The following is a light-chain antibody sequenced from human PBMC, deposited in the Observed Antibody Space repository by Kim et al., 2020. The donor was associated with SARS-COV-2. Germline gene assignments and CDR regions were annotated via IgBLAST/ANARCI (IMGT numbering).Light chain of an antibody. Sequence: DIQMTQSPSSLSASVGDRVTITCRASQSISSYLNWYQQKPGKAPKLLIYAASSLQSGVPSRFSGSGSGTDFTLTISSLRPEDFATYYCQQGYSTPDTFGQGTKLEI. CDR2: AAS. CDR3: QQGYSTPDT. J-gene: IGKJ2*01. V-gene: IGKV1-39*01. CDR1: QSISSY.